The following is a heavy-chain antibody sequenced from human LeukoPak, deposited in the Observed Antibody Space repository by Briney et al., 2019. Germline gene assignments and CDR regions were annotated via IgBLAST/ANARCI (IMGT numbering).Heavy chain of an antibody. D-gene: IGHD2-15*01. J-gene: IGHJ6*03. CDR3: ARDSHEVVAATHYYYMDV. Sequence: PGGSLRLSCAASGFTFSSYSMNWVRQAPGKGLEWVSSISSSSSYIYYADSVKGRFTISRDNAKNSLYLQMNSLRAEDTAVYYCARDSHEVVAATHYYYMDVWGKGTTVTVSS. V-gene: IGHV3-21*01. CDR2: ISSSSSYI. CDR1: GFTFSSYS.